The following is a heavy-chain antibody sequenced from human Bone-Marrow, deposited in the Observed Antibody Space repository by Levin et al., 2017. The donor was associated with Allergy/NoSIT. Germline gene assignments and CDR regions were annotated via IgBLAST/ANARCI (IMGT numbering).Heavy chain of an antibody. V-gene: IGHV4-30-2*01. CDR2: IYRNGDT. J-gene: IGHJ3*02. Sequence: PSETLSLTCGVSGGSISSGGYSWSWIRQPPGKGLEWIGYIYRNGDTYYNPSLRGRVTISVDRSKNHFSLRLTSLTAADTAVYYCAGHATYQYDSSGYFGAFDIWGQGTMVTVSS. CDR1: GGSISSGGYS. D-gene: IGHD3-22*01. CDR3: AGHATYQYDSSGYFGAFDI.